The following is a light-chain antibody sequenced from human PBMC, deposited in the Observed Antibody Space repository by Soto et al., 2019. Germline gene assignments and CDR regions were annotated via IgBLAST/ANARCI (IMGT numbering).Light chain of an antibody. J-gene: IGKJ2*01. CDR2: AAS. CDR3: QQSYSTPYT. CDR1: QSISSY. V-gene: IGKV1-39*01. Sequence: DIQMTQSPSSLSASVGDRVTITCRASQSISSYLNWYQQKPGKAPKLLIYAASSLQSGVPSRLSGSGSGTDFTLTISSLQPEDSATYYCQQSYSTPYTFGPGTKREIK.